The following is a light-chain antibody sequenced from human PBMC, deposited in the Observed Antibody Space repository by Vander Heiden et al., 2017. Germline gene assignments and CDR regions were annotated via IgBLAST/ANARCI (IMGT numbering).Light chain of an antibody. CDR2: DVT. CDR3: SSYTRSSTLV. CDR1: SSDVGGYNY. V-gene: IGLV2-14*03. Sequence: QAAVTQPASVSGSPGQSITISCTGTSSDVGGYNYVSWYQQHPGKAPKLMIYDVTNRPSGVSNRFSGSKSGNTASLTISGLQAEDEADYYCSSYTRSSTLVFGGGTKLTVL. J-gene: IGLJ2*01.